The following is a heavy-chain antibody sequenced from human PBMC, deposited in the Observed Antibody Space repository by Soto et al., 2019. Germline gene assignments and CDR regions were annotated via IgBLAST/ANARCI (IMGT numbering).Heavy chain of an antibody. CDR2: ISGSGGST. CDR3: AKAYYHGSGRAGMLDV. V-gene: IGHV3-23*01. Sequence: PGGSLRLSCAASGFTFSSYAMSWVRQAPGKGLEWVSAISGSGGSTYYADSVKGRFTISRDNSKNTLYLQMNSLRAEDTAVYYCAKAYYHGSGRAGMLDVWGQGTKVTVSS. D-gene: IGHD3-10*01. J-gene: IGHJ6*02. CDR1: GFTFSSYA.